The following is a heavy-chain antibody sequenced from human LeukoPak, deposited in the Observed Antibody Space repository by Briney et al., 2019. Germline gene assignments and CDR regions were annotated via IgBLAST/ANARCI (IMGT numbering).Heavy chain of an antibody. V-gene: IGHV3-30*02. Sequence: GSLRLSCAASGFTFSSYGMHWVRQAPGKGLEWVAFIRYDGSNKYYADSVKGRFTISRDNSKNTLYLQMNSLRAEDTAVYYCAKDARSGYSSNLFDYWGQGTLVTVSS. CDR3: AKDARSGYSSNLFDY. CDR2: IRYDGSNK. D-gene: IGHD6-19*01. CDR1: GFTFSSYG. J-gene: IGHJ4*02.